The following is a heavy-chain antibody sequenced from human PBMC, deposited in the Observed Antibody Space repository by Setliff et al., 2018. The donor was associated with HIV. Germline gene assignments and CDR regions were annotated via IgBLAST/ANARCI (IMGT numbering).Heavy chain of an antibody. CDR3: ARALYRVKQQLVPHFFDY. CDR1: GFPFSNYS. D-gene: IGHD6-13*01. V-gene: IGHV3-48*01. CDR2: ISSSSNTI. Sequence: GSLRLSCAASGFPFSNYSMNWVRQTPGKGLEWISYISSSSNTIYYADSVKGRFTISRDNAKNSLYLQMNSLRAEDTAMYYCARALYRVKQQLVPHFFDYWGQGTLVTVSS. J-gene: IGHJ4*02.